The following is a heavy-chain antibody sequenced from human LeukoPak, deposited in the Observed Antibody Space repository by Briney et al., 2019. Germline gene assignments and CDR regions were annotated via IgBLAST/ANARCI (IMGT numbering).Heavy chain of an antibody. CDR2: ISGSGGGT. D-gene: IGHD3-10*01. J-gene: IGHJ4*02. CDR3: AKRGVVIRVFLVGYHKEAYYFDS. CDR1: EITLSNYG. V-gene: IGHV3-23*01. Sequence: PGGSLRLSCAVSEITLSNYGMSWVRQAPGKGLEWVAGISGSGGGTNYADSVKGRFTISRDNPKNTLYLQMASLRAEDTAVYFCAKRGVVIRVFLVGYHKEAYYFDSWGQGALVTVSS.